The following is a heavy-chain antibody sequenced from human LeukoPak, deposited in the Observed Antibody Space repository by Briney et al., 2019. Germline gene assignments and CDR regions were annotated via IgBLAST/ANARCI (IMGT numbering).Heavy chain of an antibody. CDR3: AREKDGSGSYYGFDY. D-gene: IGHD3-10*01. Sequence: SVKVSCKASGGTFSSYAISWVRHAPGQGLEWMGGIIPIFGTANYAQKFQGRVTITADKSTSTVYMELSSLRSEDTAVYYCAREKDGSGSYYGFDYWGQGTLVTVSS. CDR2: IIPIFGTA. CDR1: GGTFSSYA. V-gene: IGHV1-69*06. J-gene: IGHJ4*02.